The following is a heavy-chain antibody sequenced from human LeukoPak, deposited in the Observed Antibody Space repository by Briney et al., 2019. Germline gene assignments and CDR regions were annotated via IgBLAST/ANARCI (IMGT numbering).Heavy chain of an antibody. CDR1: GGSISSYY. CDR3: ARVDLRYFDWLSTYYFDY. CDR2: IYYSGST. D-gene: IGHD3-9*01. V-gene: IGHV4-59*01. Sequence: KPSETXSLTCTVSGGSISSYYWSWIRQPPGKGLEWIGYIYYSGSTNYNPSLKSRVTISVDTSKNQFSLKLSSVTAADTAVYYCARVDLRYFDWLSTYYFDYWGQATLVTVSS. J-gene: IGHJ4*02.